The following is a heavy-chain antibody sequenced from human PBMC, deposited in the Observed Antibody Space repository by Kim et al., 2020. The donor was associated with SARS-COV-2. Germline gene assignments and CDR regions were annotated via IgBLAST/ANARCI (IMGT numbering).Heavy chain of an antibody. J-gene: IGHJ4*01. CDR3: AVRYYDTSGYYSYYFDY. CDR1: GFTVSSNY. D-gene: IGHD3-22*01. CDR2: IYTGGST. Sequence: GGSLRLSCAASGFTVSSNYMNWVRQAPGKGLEWVSVIYTGGSTYYADSVKGRFTISRDNSKNTLYLQMNSLRAEDTAVYFCAVRYYDTSGYYSYYFDYWGHGTLVIVSS. V-gene: IGHV3-66*02.